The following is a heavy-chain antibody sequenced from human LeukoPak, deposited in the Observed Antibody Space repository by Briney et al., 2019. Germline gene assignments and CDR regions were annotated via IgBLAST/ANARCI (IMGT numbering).Heavy chain of an antibody. D-gene: IGHD3-10*01. V-gene: IGHV1-46*01. Sequence: ASVKVSCKASGYIFTSYYIHWVRQAPGQGLEWMAVINPSGGSTSYAQKFQGRVTMTRNTSISTAYMELSSLRSEDTAVYYCARGDPVRGVIEFDPWGQGTLVTVSS. CDR2: INPSGGST. J-gene: IGHJ5*02. CDR3: ARGDPVRGVIEFDP. CDR1: GYIFTSYY.